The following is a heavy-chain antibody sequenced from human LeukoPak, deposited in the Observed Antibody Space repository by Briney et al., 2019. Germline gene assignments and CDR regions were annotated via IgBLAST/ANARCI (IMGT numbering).Heavy chain of an antibody. CDR3: VRDTITYDIFTGSPDY. Sequence: QPGGSLRLSCEVSGFTFSKYGMHWVRQAPGKGLEWVSTIRYDGSTEYYADSVRGRFTISRDNSGNTLFLQMNSLGAEDTAVYYCVRDTITYDIFTGSPDYWGQGTLVIVSS. D-gene: IGHD3-9*01. V-gene: IGHV3-30*02. CDR1: GFTFSKYG. J-gene: IGHJ4*02. CDR2: IRYDGSTE.